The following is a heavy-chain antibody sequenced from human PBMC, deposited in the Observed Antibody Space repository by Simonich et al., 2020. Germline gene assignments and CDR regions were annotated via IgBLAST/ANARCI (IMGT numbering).Heavy chain of an antibody. J-gene: IGHJ6*03. CDR2: INTNSGGT. D-gene: IGHD6-6*01. CDR3: ARDRAARYYYYYYMDV. V-gene: IGHV1-2*02. Sequence: QVQLVQSGAEVKKPGASVKVSCKASGYTFTGYYMHWVRQSPGQGLEWIGWINTNSGGTNYAQKFQGRVTMTRDTSISTAYMELSRLRSDDTAVYYCARDRAARYYYYYYMDVWGKGTTVTVSS. CDR1: GYTFTGYY.